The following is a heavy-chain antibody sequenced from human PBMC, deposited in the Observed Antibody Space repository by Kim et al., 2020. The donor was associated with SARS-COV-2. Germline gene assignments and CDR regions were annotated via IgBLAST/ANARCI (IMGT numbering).Heavy chain of an antibody. D-gene: IGHD3-22*01. Sequence: GGSLRLSCAASGFTVSSNYMSWVRQAPGKGLEWVSVIYSGGSTYYADSVKGRFTISRDNSKNTLYLQMNSLRAEDTAVYYCARGREGYYDSSGYYQLYYYYYGMDVWGQGTTVTVSS. V-gene: IGHV3-53*01. CDR3: ARGREGYYDSSGYYQLYYYYYGMDV. CDR2: IYSGGST. J-gene: IGHJ6*02. CDR1: GFTVSSNY.